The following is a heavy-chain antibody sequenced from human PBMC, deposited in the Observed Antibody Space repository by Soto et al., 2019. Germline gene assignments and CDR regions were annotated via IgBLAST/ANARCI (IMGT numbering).Heavy chain of an antibody. Sequence: QVQLVQSGAEVKKPGSSVKVSCKASGGTFSSYAISWVRQAPGQGLEWMGGIIPIFGTANYAQKFQGRVTITADESTSTAYMELSILRSEDTAVYYCARGSLEGRAAAALYNCFDPWGQGTLVTVSS. D-gene: IGHD6-13*01. CDR3: ARGSLEGRAAAALYNCFDP. CDR2: IIPIFGTA. CDR1: GGTFSSYA. V-gene: IGHV1-69*01. J-gene: IGHJ5*02.